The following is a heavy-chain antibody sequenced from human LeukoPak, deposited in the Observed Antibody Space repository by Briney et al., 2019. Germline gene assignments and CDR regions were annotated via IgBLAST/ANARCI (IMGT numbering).Heavy chain of an antibody. D-gene: IGHD2-2*01. CDR2: IYYSGST. J-gene: IGHJ6*03. CDR1: GGSISSSSYY. Sequence: PSETLSLTCTVSGGSISSSSYYWGWIRQPPGKGLEWIGSIYYSGSTYYNPSLKSRVTISVDTSKNQFSLKLSSVTAADTAVYYCARLDCSSTSCYPPYYYYMDVWGNGTTVTVSS. CDR3: ARLDCSSTSCYPPYYYYMDV. V-gene: IGHV4-39*07.